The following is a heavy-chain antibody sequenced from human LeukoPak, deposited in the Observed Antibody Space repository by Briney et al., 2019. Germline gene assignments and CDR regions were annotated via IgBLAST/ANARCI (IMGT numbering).Heavy chain of an antibody. CDR3: ARRSTTWNAFDI. CDR2: FYYSGST. V-gene: IGHV4-39*01. D-gene: IGHD6-13*01. CDR1: GGSISSSSYY. Sequence: PSETPSLTCIVSGGSISSSSYYWGWIRQPPGKGLEWIGSFYYSGSTYYSPSLKSRVTISVDTSKNQFSLKLNSVTVADTAVYYCARRSTTWNAFDIWGQGTMVTVS. J-gene: IGHJ3*02.